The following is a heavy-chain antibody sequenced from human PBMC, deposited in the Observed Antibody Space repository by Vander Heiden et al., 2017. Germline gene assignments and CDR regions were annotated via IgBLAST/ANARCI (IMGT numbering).Heavy chain of an antibody. CDR3: ASEMATRNDAFDI. CDR1: VGSISSSMYY. V-gene: IGHV4-39*01. Sequence: QLQLQESGPGLVKPSETLSLTCTVSVGSISSSMYYWGWIRQPPGTGLEWIGSVDYSGSTYYNPSLKSRVTISVDTSKNQFSLKLSSVTAADTAVYYCASEMATRNDAFDIWGQGTMVTVSS. CDR2: VDYSGST. J-gene: IGHJ3*02. D-gene: IGHD5-12*01.